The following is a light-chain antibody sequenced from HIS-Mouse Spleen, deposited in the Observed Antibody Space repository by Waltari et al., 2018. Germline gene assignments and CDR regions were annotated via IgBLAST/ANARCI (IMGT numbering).Light chain of an antibody. J-gene: IGLJ1*01. CDR2: DDS. Sequence: SYVLTQPPSVSVAPGKTARITCWGNNIGSKSVHWSQQKPGQAPVLVVYDDSDRPSGIPERFSGSNSGNTATLTISRVEAGDEADYYCQVWDSSSDHPYVFGTGTKVTVL. V-gene: IGLV3-21*03. CDR3: QVWDSSSDHPYV. CDR1: NIGSKS.